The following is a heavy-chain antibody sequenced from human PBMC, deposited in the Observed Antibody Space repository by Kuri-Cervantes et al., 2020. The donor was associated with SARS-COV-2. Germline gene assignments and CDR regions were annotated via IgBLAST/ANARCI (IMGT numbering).Heavy chain of an antibody. CDR1: GGSISSYY. D-gene: IGHD3-22*01. Sequence: GSLRLSCTVSGGSISSYYWSWIRQPPGKGLEWIGYIYYSGSTNYNPSLKSRVTISVDTSKNQFSLKLTSVTAADTAVYYCTRAGYDNSGYYYSFDFWGQGTLVTVSS. CDR3: TRAGYDNSGYYYSFDF. J-gene: IGHJ4*02. CDR2: IYYSGST. V-gene: IGHV4-59*01.